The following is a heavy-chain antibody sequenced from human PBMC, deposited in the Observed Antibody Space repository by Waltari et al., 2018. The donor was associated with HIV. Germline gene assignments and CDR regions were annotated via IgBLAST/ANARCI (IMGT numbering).Heavy chain of an antibody. D-gene: IGHD5-12*01. Sequence: EVQLVQSGAEVKKPGESLKISCKGAGYSFTSNWIGWGRQVPGKGLEWMGIIYPGDSDTRYSPSFQGQVTISADKSISTAYLQWSSLKASDTAIYYCARSYDGNRGAFDSWGQGTLVTVSS. J-gene: IGHJ4*02. CDR3: ARSYDGNRGAFDS. CDR2: IYPGDSDT. CDR1: GYSFTSNW. V-gene: IGHV5-51*01.